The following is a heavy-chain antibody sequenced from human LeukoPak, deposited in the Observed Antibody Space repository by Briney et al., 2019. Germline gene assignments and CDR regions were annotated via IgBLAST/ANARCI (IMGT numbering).Heavy chain of an antibody. Sequence: GGSLRLSCAASGFTFSDYYMSWIRQAPGKGLEWVSYISSSGSTIYYADYVKGRFTISRDNAKNSLYLEMNSLRAEDTAVYYCARPGHYGSGSYLPTINYYGMDVWGQGTTVTVSS. D-gene: IGHD3-10*01. J-gene: IGHJ6*02. CDR3: ARPGHYGSGSYLPTINYYGMDV. V-gene: IGHV3-11*01. CDR2: ISSSGSTI. CDR1: GFTFSDYY.